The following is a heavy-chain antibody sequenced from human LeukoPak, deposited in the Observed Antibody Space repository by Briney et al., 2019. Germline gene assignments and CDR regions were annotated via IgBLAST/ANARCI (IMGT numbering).Heavy chain of an antibody. V-gene: IGHV3-7*01. CDR2: IGPDGSCP. CDR1: GFTAGFTFSTSY. Sequence: GGPLRLSCETSGFTAGFTFSTSYMTWVRQAPGMGLEWVAEIGPDGSCPVYVDSVKGRFTISRDNAKNSLYLQMNSLRVEETAVYYCARDFSWRQFDYWGLGTLVTVSS. J-gene: IGHJ4*02. CDR3: ARDFSWRQFDY.